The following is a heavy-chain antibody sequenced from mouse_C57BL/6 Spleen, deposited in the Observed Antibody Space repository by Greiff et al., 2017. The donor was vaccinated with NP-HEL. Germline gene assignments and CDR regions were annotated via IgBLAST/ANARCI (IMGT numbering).Heavy chain of an antibody. CDR3: ARANLGY. CDR2: ISDGGSYT. J-gene: IGHJ2*01. V-gene: IGHV5-4*03. Sequence: EVKLVESGGGLVKPGGSLKLSCAASGFTFSSYAMSWVRQTPEKRLEWVATISDGGSYTYYPDNVKGRFTISRDNAKNNLYLQMSHLKSEDTAMYYCARANLGYWGQGTTLTVSS. CDR1: GFTFSSYA.